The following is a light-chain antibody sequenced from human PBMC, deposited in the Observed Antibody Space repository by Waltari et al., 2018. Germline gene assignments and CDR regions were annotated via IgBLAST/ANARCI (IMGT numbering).Light chain of an antibody. CDR1: QSVSRS. CDR3: QHYVRLPAT. CDR2: GAS. Sequence: IVLTQSPGTLPLSPGKRATLSCRARQSVSRSLAWYQQKPGQAPKLLIYGASTRATGIPDRFTGSGSGTDFSLTISSLEPEDFAIYFCQHYVRLPATFGQGTKVEIK. V-gene: IGKV3-20*01. J-gene: IGKJ1*01.